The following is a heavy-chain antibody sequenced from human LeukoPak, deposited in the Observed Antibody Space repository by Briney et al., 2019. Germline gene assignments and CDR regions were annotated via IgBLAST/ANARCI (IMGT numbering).Heavy chain of an antibody. CDR1: GFMFSSYS. J-gene: IGHJ1*01. CDR2: NSSTSSYI. CDR3: ARELGDLKVGGDCFQN. D-gene: IGHD1-26*01. V-gene: IGHV3-21*01. Sequence: PGGSLRLSCAASGFMFSSYSMNWVRQAPGKGLEWVSSNSSTSSYIYYADSVKGRFTISRDSAENSLYLQMNSLRAEDTAVYYCARELGDLKVGGDCFQNWGQGTLVTVP.